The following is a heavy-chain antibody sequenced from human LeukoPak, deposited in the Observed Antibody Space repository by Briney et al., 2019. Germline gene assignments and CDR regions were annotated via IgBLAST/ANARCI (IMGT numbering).Heavy chain of an antibody. CDR3: TTDILGDPQDDY. CDR1: GLTFSNAW. Sequence: PGGSLRLSCAASGLTFSNAWMSWVRQAPGKGLEWVGRIKSKTDGGTTDYAAPVKGRFTISRDDSKNTLYLQMNSLKTEDTAVYYCTTDILGDPQDDYWGQGTLVTVSS. CDR2: IKSKTDGGTT. J-gene: IGHJ4*02. V-gene: IGHV3-15*01. D-gene: IGHD2-21*01.